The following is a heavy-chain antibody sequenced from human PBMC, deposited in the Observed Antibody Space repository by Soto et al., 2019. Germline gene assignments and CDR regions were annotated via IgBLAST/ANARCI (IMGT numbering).Heavy chain of an antibody. J-gene: IGHJ3*02. CDR2: IYSGGST. CDR1: GSTVSSNY. D-gene: IGHD6-19*01. V-gene: IGHV3-66*01. CDR3: ARDFSGIAVGNSGFDI. Sequence: EVQLVESGGGLVQPGGSLRLSCAASGSTVSSNYMSWVRQAPGKGLEWVSVIYSGGSTYYTDSVKGRFTISRDNSKNTLYLQMNSLRAEDTAVYYCARDFSGIAVGNSGFDIWGQGTMVTVSS.